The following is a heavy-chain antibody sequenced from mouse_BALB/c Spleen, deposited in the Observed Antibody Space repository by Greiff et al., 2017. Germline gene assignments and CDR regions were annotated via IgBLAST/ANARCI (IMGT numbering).Heavy chain of an antibody. CDR2: IYPSDSYT. V-gene: IGHV1-69*02. Sequence: VQLQQPGAELVRPGASVKLSCKASGYTFTSYWINWVKQRPGQGLEWIGNIYPSDSYTNYNQKFKDKATLTVDKSSSTAYMQLSSPTSEDSAVYYCTRGDAYWGQGTLVTVSA. CDR1: GYTFTSYW. CDR3: TRGDAY. J-gene: IGHJ3*01.